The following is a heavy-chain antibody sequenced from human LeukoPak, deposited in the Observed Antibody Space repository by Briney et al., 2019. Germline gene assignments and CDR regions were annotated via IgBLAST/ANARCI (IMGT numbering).Heavy chain of an antibody. D-gene: IGHD6-19*01. CDR2: ITSNSNGATA. J-gene: IGHJ4*02. CDR1: GITLRNSA. V-gene: IGHV3-49*04. CDR3: SFATSGWKATLDY. Sequence: GGSLRLSCAASGITLRNSAINWVRQAPGKGLEWVGFITSNSNGATAEYATSVKGRFSISRDDSTSIAYLQMNSLKSEDTGVYYCSFATSGWKATLDYWGRGSPVTVSS.